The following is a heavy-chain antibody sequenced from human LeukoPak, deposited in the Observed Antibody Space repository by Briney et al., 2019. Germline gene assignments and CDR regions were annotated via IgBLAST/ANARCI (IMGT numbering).Heavy chain of an antibody. V-gene: IGHV3-23*01. CDR2: ISGSGGST. J-gene: IGHJ4*02. CDR3: AKESCSSTSCYYYFDY. D-gene: IGHD2-2*01. Sequence: PGGSLRLSCAASGFTFSSYAMSWVRQAPGKGLEWVSAISGSGGSTYYADSVKGRFTISRDNSKNTLYLQMNSLRAEDTAVYYCAKESCSSTSCYYYFDYWDQGTLVTVSS. CDR1: GFTFSSYA.